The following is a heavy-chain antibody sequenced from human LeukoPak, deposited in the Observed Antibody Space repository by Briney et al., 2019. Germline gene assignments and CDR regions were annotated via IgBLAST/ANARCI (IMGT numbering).Heavy chain of an antibody. V-gene: IGHV3-74*01. J-gene: IGHJ4*02. CDR2: IKSDGSST. CDR1: GFTFSRYW. Sequence: GGSLRLSCAASGFTFSRYWMHWVRQAPGKGLVWVSRIKSDGSSTSYADSVKGRFTISRDNAKNSLYLQMNSLRAEDTAVYYCARACSSTSCYASPVFDYWGQGTLVTVSS. CDR3: ARACSSTSCYASPVFDY. D-gene: IGHD2-2*01.